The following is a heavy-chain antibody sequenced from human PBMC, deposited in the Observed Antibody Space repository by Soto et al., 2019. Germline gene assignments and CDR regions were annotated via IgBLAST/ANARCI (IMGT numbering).Heavy chain of an antibody. CDR3: ARSSLTYGILTFDN. CDR2: MIDTSRT. Sequence: PSETLSPTCRVSGGSINRSTYYWAWIRQNPGKALEWIRNMIDTSRTVYNPSLIGRVSIAIVTSRNQYSLRLTSVAAAVTAVYYCARSSLTYGILTFDNWGQGSLVTVSS. CDR1: GGSINRSTYY. D-gene: IGHD3-9*01. V-gene: IGHV4-39*01. J-gene: IGHJ4*02.